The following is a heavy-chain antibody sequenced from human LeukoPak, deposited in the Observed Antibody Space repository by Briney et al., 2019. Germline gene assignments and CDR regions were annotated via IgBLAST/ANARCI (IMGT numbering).Heavy chain of an antibody. Sequence: KTSQTLSLTCTVSGGSISSGTYYGTWIRQPAGKGRGWIGRIYTTGSTNYNPSLKSRVTMSTDTSTNKFSLKMSSVTAAETAVYYCARVTTGGYYTCWGQGTLVTVSS. CDR3: ARVTTGGYYTC. D-gene: IGHD3-3*01. CDR2: IYTTGST. CDR1: GGSISSGTYY. J-gene: IGHJ4*02. V-gene: IGHV4-61*02.